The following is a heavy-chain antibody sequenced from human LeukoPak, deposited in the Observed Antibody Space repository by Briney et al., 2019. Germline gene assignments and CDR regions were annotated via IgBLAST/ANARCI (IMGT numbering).Heavy chain of an antibody. J-gene: IGHJ1*01. CDR1: GGSISSRSYY. Sequence: SETLSLTCTVSGGSISSRSYYWGWIRQPPGKGLEWIGYIYYSGSTNYNPSLKSRVTISVDTSKNQFSLKLSSVTAADTAVYYCARGVSYYDSSGYYNEYFQHWGQGTLVTVSS. CDR2: IYYSGST. D-gene: IGHD3-22*01. CDR3: ARGVSYYDSSGYYNEYFQH. V-gene: IGHV4-61*05.